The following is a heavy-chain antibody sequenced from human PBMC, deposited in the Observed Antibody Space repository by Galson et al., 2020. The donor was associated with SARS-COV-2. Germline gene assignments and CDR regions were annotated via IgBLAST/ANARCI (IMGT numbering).Heavy chain of an antibody. CDR1: GGSISSNY. CDR3: ARGGGGRGGNGMDV. V-gene: IGHV4-59*08. J-gene: IGHJ6*02. Sequence: SQPLSLTCSVSGGSISSNYWTWIRQPPGKGLEWIGYIYYNGNSYYNPSLNSRVTMSVDTSKNQFSLNLNSVTAADTAVYYCARGGGGRGGNGMDVWGQGTAVSVSS. CDR2: IYYNGNS. D-gene: IGHD1-26*01.